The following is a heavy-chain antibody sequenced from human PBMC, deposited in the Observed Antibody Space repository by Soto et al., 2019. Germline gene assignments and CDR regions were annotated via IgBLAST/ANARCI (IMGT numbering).Heavy chain of an antibody. J-gene: IGHJ4*02. D-gene: IGHD1-7*01. CDR1: GFTFSSYA. V-gene: IGHV3-23*01. Sequence: GGSLRLSCAASGFTFSSYAMSWVRQAPGKGLEWASGISGSGGNTYYADSVKGRFTISRDNSKNTGYLQMNSLRAEDTAVYYCANFWNYGDYWGQGTLVTVSS. CDR2: ISGSGGNT. CDR3: ANFWNYGDY.